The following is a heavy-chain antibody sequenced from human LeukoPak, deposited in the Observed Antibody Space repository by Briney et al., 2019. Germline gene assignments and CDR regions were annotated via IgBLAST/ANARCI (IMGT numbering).Heavy chain of an antibody. J-gene: IGHJ4*02. V-gene: IGHV7-4-1*02. D-gene: IGHD2/OR15-2a*01. CDR1: GYTFTSYD. CDR2: INTNTGNP. CDR3: VRGNIVYGLPD. Sequence: ASVKVSCKASGYTFTSYDINWVRQAPGQGLEWMGWINTNTGNPTYAQGFTGRFVFSLDTSVSTAYLQISSLKAEDTAVYYCVRGNIVYGLPDWGQGTLVTVSS.